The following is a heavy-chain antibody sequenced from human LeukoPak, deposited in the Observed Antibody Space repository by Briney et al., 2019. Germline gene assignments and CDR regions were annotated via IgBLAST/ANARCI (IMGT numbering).Heavy chain of an antibody. Sequence: PSETLSLTCTVSGDSIGSGAYYWSWLRQTPGRGLEWIGYISHTGTTYYNPSLKNRVTISVGRSKNQFSLKLSSVTAADTAVYYCARAKDFSRSFFHWGQGTRVTVSS. CDR2: ISHTGTT. D-gene: IGHD6-6*01. CDR1: GDSIGSGAYY. CDR3: ARAKDFSRSFFH. J-gene: IGHJ4*02. V-gene: IGHV4-30-2*01.